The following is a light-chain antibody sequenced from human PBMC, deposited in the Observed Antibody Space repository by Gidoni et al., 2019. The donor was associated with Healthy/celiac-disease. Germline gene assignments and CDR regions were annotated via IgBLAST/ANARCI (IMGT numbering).Light chain of an antibody. J-gene: IGKJ2*01. CDR3: HQSSSLPRT. V-gene: IGKV6-21*01. CDR2: SAS. Sequence: SPKLLIKSASQSFTGVPSRFSGSGSGTDFTLTINSLDAEDAATYYCHQSSSLPRTFGQGTKLEIK.